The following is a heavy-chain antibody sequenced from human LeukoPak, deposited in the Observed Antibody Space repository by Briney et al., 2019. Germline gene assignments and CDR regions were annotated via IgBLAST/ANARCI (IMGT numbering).Heavy chain of an antibody. V-gene: IGHV3-72*01. CDR1: GFTFSDHY. D-gene: IGHD3-3*01. Sequence: GGSLRLSCAASGFTFSDHYMDWVRQAPGKGLEWVGRTRNKANSYTTEYAASVKGRFTISRDDSKNSLYLQMNSLKTEDTAVYYCARELDGFWSGRASLDYWGQGTLVTVSS. J-gene: IGHJ4*02. CDR3: ARELDGFWSGRASLDY. CDR2: TRNKANSYTT.